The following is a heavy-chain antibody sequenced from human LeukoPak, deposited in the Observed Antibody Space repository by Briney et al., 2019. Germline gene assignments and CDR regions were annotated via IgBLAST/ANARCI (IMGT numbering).Heavy chain of an antibody. V-gene: IGHV1-2*02. Sequence: ASVKVSCKASGGTFSSYAISWVRQAPGQGLEWMGWINPNSGGTNYAQKFQGRVTMTRDTSISTAYMELSRLRSDDTAVYYCARVHLYSSGWYLFDYWGQGTLVTVSS. CDR1: GGTFSSYA. J-gene: IGHJ4*02. CDR2: INPNSGGT. CDR3: ARVHLYSSGWYLFDY. D-gene: IGHD6-19*01.